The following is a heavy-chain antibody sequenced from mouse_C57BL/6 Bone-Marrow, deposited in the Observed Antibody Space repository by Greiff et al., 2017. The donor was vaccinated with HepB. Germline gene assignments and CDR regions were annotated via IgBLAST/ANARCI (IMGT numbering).Heavy chain of an antibody. V-gene: IGHV6-6*01. CDR1: GFTFSDAW. Sequence: EVQLVESGGGLVQPGGSMKLSCAASGFTFSDAWMDWVRQSPEKGLEWVAEIRNKANNHATYYAESVKGRFTISRDDSKSSVYLQMNSLRAEDTGIYYCTRFDGYWYFDVWGTGTTVTVSS. J-gene: IGHJ1*03. CDR3: TRFDGYWYFDV. CDR2: IRNKANNHAT. D-gene: IGHD2-3*01.